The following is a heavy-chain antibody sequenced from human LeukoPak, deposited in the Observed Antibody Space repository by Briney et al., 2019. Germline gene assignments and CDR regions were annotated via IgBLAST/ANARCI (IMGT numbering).Heavy chain of an antibody. D-gene: IGHD3-3*01. J-gene: IGHJ4*02. CDR1: GYTFTSYG. CDR2: ISAYNGNT. Sequence: ASVKVSCKASGYTFTSYGIRWVRQAPGQGLEWMGWISAYNGNTNYAQKLQGRVTMTTDTSTSTAYMELRSLRSDDTAVYYCARNDRVTIFGVVIKREFDYWGQGTLVTVSS. CDR3: ARNDRVTIFGVVIKREFDY. V-gene: IGHV1-18*01.